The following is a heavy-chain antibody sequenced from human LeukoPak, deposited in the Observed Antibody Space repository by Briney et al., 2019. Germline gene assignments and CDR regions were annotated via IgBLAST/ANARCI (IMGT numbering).Heavy chain of an antibody. CDR1: GFTFSSYA. J-gene: IGHJ4*02. CDR3: AKEQSGSNVHFFDY. Sequence: GGSLRLSCAASGFTFSSYAMSWVRQAPGRGLEWVSAIGETVGGTYYADSVRGRFTISGDNSKNTLYLQMNSLRAEDTAVYYCAKEQSGSNVHFFDYWGQGTLVTVSS. CDR2: IGETVGGT. V-gene: IGHV3-23*01. D-gene: IGHD1-26*01.